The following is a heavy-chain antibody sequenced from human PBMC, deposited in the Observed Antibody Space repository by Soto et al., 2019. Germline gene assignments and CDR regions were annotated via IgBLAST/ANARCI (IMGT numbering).Heavy chain of an antibody. CDR1: GDSVSSNSAA. V-gene: IGHV6-1*01. D-gene: IGHD2-2*01. CDR2: TYYRSKWYN. J-gene: IGHJ5*02. Sequence: PSQTLSLTCAISGDSVSSNSAAWNWIRQSPSRGLEWLGRTYYRSKWYNDYAVSVKSRITINPDTSKNQFSLQLNSVTPEDTAVYYCARRYCSSTSCWNWFDPWGQGTLVTVSS. CDR3: ARRYCSSTSCWNWFDP.